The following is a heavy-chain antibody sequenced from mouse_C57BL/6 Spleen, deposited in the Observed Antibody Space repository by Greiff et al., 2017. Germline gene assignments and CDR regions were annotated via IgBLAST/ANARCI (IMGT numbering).Heavy chain of an antibody. D-gene: IGHD2-5*01. J-gene: IGHJ2*01. V-gene: IGHV1-53*01. CDR3: AGRRNSNYEFDD. CDR1: GYTFTSYW. Sequence: QVQLQQPGTELVKPGASVTLSCKASGYTFTSYWMHWVKQRPGQGLEWIGNINPSNGGTNYNEKFKSKATLTVDKSSSTASLQLSSLTSEDSAVYYCAGRRNSNYEFDDWGQGTTLTVSS. CDR2: INPSNGGT.